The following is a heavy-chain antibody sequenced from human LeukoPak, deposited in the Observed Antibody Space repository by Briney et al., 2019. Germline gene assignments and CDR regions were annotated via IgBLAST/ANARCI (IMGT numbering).Heavy chain of an antibody. V-gene: IGHV4-34*01. CDR3: ASYCSSTSCYDMDV. Sequence: AETLSLTCAVYGGSFSGYYWSWIRQPPGKGLEWIGEINHSGSTNYNPSLKSRVTISVDTSKNQFSLKLSSVTAADTAVYYCASYCSSTSCYDMDVWGKGTTVMVSS. CDR2: INHSGST. D-gene: IGHD2-2*01. CDR1: GGSFSGYY. J-gene: IGHJ6*03.